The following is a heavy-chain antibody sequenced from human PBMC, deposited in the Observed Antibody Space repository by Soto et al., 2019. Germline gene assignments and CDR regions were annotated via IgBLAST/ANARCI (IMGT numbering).Heavy chain of an antibody. Sequence: ASVKVSCKASGYTFTSYDINWVRQATGQGLEWMGWMNPNSGNTAYAQKFQGRVTITRDTSASTTYMELSSLRPADTAVYYWAPSFGVAEAGPFDCWRQLPRGTASS. J-gene: IGHJ4*02. V-gene: IGHV1-8*01. CDR1: GYTFTSYD. D-gene: IGHD6-13*01. CDR3: APSFGVAEAGPFDC. CDR2: MNPNSGNT.